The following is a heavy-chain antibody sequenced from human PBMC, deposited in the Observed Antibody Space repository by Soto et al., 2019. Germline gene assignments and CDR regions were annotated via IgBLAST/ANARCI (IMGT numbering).Heavy chain of an antibody. CDR3: AKWDGYGDS. D-gene: IGHD5-12*01. J-gene: IGHJ5*01. CDR2: LSVGGDRT. Sequence: LRLSFAAFGFTFSTNSMAWVRQTPGKGLEWVSGLSVGGDRTFYLESVKGRFTISSDTSKNVVYLQMNSLRAGDTAVYFCAKWDGYGDSWGQGTLVTVSS. CDR1: GFTFSTNS. V-gene: IGHV3-23*01.